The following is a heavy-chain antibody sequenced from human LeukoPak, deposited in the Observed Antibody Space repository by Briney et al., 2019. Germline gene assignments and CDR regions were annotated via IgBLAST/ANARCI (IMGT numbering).Heavy chain of an antibody. CDR2: IIPIFGTA. J-gene: IGHJ4*02. D-gene: IGHD3-10*01. CDR3: CITMVREADY. CDR1: GGTFSSYA. V-gene: IGHV1-69*05. Sequence: ASVKVSCKASGGTFSSYAISWVRQAPGQGLEWMGGIIPIFGTANYAQKFQGRVTITTDESTSTAYMKLSSLRSEDTAVYYCCITMVREADYWGQGTLVTVSS.